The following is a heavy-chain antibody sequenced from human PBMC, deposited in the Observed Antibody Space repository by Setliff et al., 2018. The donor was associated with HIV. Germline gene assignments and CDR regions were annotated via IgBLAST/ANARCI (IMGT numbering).Heavy chain of an antibody. J-gene: IGHJ4*02. Sequence: ETLSLTCTVYGGSFSNYYTNWIRQPPGKGLEWIGELSPSGTTRSDPSLQSRVTISLDTSNNQFSLKLTSVTAADTAMYYCASFFVTTVTNQDYWGQGTPVTVSS. D-gene: IGHD4-17*01. CDR1: GGSFSNYY. V-gene: IGHV4-34*01. CDR3: ASFFVTTVTNQDY. CDR2: LSPSGTT.